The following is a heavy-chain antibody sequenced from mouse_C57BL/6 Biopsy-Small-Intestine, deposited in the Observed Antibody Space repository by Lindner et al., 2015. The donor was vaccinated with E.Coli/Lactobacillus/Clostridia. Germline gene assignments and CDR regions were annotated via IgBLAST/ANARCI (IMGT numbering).Heavy chain of an antibody. V-gene: IGHV1-54*02. CDR3: ARRGGYVGTPLFAY. J-gene: IGHJ3*01. CDR1: GYAFTNYL. Sequence: VQLQESGGEVIRPGTSVKVSCKASGYAFTNYLIEWIKQRPGQGLEWIGMINPGSGGTDYNEKFRGKATLTADKSSNKACMQLSSLTSEDSAVYFCARRGGYVGTPLFAYWGQGTLVTVSA. CDR2: INPGSGGT. D-gene: IGHD2-2*01.